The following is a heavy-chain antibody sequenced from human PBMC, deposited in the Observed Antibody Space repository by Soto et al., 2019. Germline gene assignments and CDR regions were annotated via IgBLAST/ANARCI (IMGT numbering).Heavy chain of an antibody. CDR2: TYHSGTT. J-gene: IGHJ5*02. Sequence: QVQLQESGPGLVQPSGTLSLTCAVSGDSINNSHWWSWVRQTGEKGLEWIGQTYHSGTTNYNPSLTPLVTVSIDKSKKHFSLKINSVTAADPAVYCCAREFHSIPARGPTWFDPWGQGTLVTVSS. V-gene: IGHV4-4*01. CDR3: AREFHSIPARGPTWFDP. D-gene: IGHD3-3*02. CDR1: GDSINNSHW.